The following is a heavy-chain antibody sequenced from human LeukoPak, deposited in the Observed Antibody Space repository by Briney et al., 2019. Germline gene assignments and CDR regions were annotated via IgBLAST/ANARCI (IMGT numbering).Heavy chain of an antibody. J-gene: IGHJ3*02. V-gene: IGHV3-21*05. D-gene: IGHD3-9*01. CDR1: GFIFSTYS. CDR3: ARTTYYDILTGHRGAFDI. Sequence: GGSLRLSCAASGFIFSTYSMNWVRQAPGKGLEWVSYISGSSIYTNYADSLKGRFTISRDNAKNSLYLQMNSLRDEDTAVYYCARTTYYDILTGHRGAFDIWGQGTKVTVSS. CDR2: ISGSSIYT.